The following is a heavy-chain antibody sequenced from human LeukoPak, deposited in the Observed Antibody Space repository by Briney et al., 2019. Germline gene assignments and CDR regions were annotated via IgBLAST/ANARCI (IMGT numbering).Heavy chain of an antibody. Sequence: PVRSLRLSCAPSRLTFSDYAISSVPQGPGEGLWCVSRSSGGGVSSHYADSVKGRFSISRDNSRKMVYLQMSSLRIEHTAIYFCAKPSGPTGTLLAPASWAQGTLVTVS. CDR1: RLTFSDYA. CDR2: SSGGGVSS. V-gene: IGHV3-23*01. J-gene: IGHJ5*02. CDR3: AKPSGPTGTLLAPAS. D-gene: IGHD1-1*01.